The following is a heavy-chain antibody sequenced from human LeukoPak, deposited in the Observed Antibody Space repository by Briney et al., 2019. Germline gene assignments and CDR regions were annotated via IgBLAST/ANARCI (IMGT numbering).Heavy chain of an antibody. CDR1: GGSISSSNW. CDR3: ARSIAAAAPFDY. CDR2: IYTSGST. D-gene: IGHD6-13*01. J-gene: IGHJ4*02. V-gene: IGHV4-4*07. Sequence: SETLSLTCAVSGGSISSSNWWSWIRQPAGKGLEWIGRIYTSGSTNYNPSLKSRVTMSVDTSKNQFSLKLSSVTAADTAVYYCARSIAAAAPFDYWGQGTLVTVSS.